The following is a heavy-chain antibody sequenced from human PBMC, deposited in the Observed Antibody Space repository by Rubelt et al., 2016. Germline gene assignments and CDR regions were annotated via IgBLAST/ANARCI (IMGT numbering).Heavy chain of an antibody. CDR1: GYTLTTLA. Sequence: QVQLVQSGSELKKPGASVEISCKASGYTLTTLAMNWVRQAPGQGLEWMGWINANTGDPTYAQGFTGRFVFSLDTSVNTAYLQISSLQPEDTAVYFCARGHYGAWGQGTLVTVSS. J-gene: IGHJ5*02. D-gene: IGHD4/OR15-4a*01. V-gene: IGHV7-4-1*02. CDR2: INANTGDP. CDR3: ARGHYGA.